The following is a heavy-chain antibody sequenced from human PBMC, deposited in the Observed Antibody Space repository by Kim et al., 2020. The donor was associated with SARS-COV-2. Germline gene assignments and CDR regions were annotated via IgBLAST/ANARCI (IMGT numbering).Heavy chain of an antibody. CDR3: ARVSGKWELLELQFDY. D-gene: IGHD1-26*01. Sequence: LKSRVTIAVDTSKNQFSLKLSSVTAADTAVYYCARVSGKWELLELQFDYWGQGTLVTVSS. J-gene: IGHJ4*02. V-gene: IGHV4-59*01.